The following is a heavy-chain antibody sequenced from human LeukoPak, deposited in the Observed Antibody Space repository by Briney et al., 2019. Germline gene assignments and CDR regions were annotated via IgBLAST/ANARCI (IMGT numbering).Heavy chain of an antibody. CDR1: GYTFTGYY. CDR3: AREGCSSTTCLTNRFDP. D-gene: IGHD2/OR15-2a*01. Sequence: GASVKVSCKASGYTFTGYYMHWVRRAPGQGLEWMGRIYPNSGGTNYTQKFQGRFTMTRDTSISTIYMELSRLRSDDTAVYYCAREGCSSTTCLTNRFDPWGQGTLVTVSS. J-gene: IGHJ5*02. CDR2: IYPNSGGT. V-gene: IGHV1-2*06.